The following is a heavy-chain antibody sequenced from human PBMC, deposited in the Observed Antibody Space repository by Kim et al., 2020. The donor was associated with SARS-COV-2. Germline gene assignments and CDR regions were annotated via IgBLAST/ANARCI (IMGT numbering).Heavy chain of an antibody. J-gene: IGHJ4*02. CDR1: GFTFSSYW. V-gene: IGHV3-7*01. D-gene: IGHD6-19*01. CDR3: ARERGIAVAGTGMDY. Sequence: GGSLRLSCAASGFTFSSYWMSWVRQAPGKGLEWVANIKQDGSEKYYVDSVKGRFTISRDNAKNSLYLQMNSLRAEDTAVYYCARERGIAVAGTGMDYWGQGTLVTVSS. CDR2: IKQDGSEK.